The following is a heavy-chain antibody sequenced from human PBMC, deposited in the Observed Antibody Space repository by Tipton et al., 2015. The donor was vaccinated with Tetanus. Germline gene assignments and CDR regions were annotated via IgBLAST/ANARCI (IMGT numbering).Heavy chain of an antibody. D-gene: IGHD2-8*01. CDR2: IYYSGGT. CDR3: ARPPRVYPVGVDGMDV. Sequence: TLSLTCTVSGGSVSSGSYYWSWIRQPPGKGLEWIGYIYYSGGTNYNPSLKSRVTISVDTSKNQFSLKLSSVTAADTAVYYCARPPRVYPVGVDGMDVWGQGTTVTVSS. J-gene: IGHJ6*02. V-gene: IGHV4-61*01. CDR1: GGSVSSGSYY.